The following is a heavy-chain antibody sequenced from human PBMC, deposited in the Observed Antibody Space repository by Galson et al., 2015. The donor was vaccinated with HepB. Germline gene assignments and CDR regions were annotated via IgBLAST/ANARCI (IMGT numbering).Heavy chain of an antibody. Sequence: SVKVSCKASGYSFTNHDINWVRQATGQGLEWMGWMNPNSGSTGYAQKFQGRVIMTRNTSISTAYMELSRLPSEDTAVYYCPRVIFGLTDNWSQGTTVTVSS. V-gene: IGHV1-8*02. CDR1: GYSFTNHD. J-gene: IGHJ6*02. CDR3: PRVIFGLTDN. D-gene: IGHD3-3*02. CDR2: MNPNSGST.